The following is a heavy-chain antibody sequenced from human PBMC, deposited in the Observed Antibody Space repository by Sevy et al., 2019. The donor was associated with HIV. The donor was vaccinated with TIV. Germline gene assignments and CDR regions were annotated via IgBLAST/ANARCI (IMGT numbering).Heavy chain of an antibody. CDR3: VSLFLSYRSGWSDFDY. CDR2: IFSSGST. V-gene: IGHV3-66*02. CDR1: GFTVNDKY. D-gene: IGHD6-19*01. J-gene: IGHJ4*02. Sequence: RGSLRLSCAISGFTVNDKYIIWVRQAPGKGLEWVSVIFSSGSTYYADSAKGRFTISRDNSKNTVDLQMNSVRAEDTAVYYCVSLFLSYRSGWSDFDYWGQGTLVTVSS.